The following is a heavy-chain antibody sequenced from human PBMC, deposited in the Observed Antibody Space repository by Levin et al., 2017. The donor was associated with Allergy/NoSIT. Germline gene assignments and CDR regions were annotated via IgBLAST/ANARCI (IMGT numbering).Heavy chain of an antibody. CDR3: AKALGFCSSTSCSYYMDV. Sequence: GASVKVSCAASGFTFTSYAMSWVRQAPGKGLEWVSAISGSGGSTYYADSVKGRFTISRNNSEKTLYLQMNSLRAEDTAVYYCAKALGFCSSTSCSYYMDVWGKGTTVTVSS. CDR1: GFTFTSYA. J-gene: IGHJ6*03. CDR2: ISGSGGST. D-gene: IGHD2-2*01. V-gene: IGHV3-23*01.